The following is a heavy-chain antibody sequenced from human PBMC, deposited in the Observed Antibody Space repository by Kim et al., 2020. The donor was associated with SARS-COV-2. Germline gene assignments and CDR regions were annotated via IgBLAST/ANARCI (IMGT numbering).Heavy chain of an antibody. V-gene: IGHV1-3*01. D-gene: IGHD2-2*01. Sequence: TKYSQKFQGRVTITRDTSASTADMELSSLRSEDTAVYYCARGPSRGWFDPWGQGTLVTVSS. CDR2: T. J-gene: IGHJ5*02. CDR3: ARGPSRGWFDP.